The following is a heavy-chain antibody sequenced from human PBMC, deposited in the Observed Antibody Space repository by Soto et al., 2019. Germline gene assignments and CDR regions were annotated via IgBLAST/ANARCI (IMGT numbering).Heavy chain of an antibody. J-gene: IGHJ6*02. CDR1: GFKFSDYW. V-gene: IGHV3-7*03. CDR3: ARAVYCTTDNCWDDFYYYNMDV. CDR2: IKHDTSEA. Sequence: GGSLRLSCAASGFKFSDYWMSWVRQAPGKGLEWVGNIKHDTSEAHYADSVKGRFTITRDNIKNFLFLQMNGLRSDDTATYYCARAVYCTTDNCWDDFYYYNMDVWGQGTTVTVSS. D-gene: IGHD2-8*01.